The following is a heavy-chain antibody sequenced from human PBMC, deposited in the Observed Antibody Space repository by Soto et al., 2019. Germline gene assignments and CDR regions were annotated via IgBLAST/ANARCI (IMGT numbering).Heavy chain of an antibody. V-gene: IGHV3-21*06. CDR1: GFSFSSHS. Sequence: GGSLRLSCAASGFSFSSHSFNWVRQAPGQGLEGVAYISSRSSLILYADSVRGRFVISRDNALNSLYLQMNSPRDEDTAIYYCARKRGEYDSGWYIDRWGQGTPVTVSS. CDR2: ISSRSSLI. D-gene: IGHD6-19*01. CDR3: ARKRGEYDSGWYIDR. J-gene: IGHJ5*02.